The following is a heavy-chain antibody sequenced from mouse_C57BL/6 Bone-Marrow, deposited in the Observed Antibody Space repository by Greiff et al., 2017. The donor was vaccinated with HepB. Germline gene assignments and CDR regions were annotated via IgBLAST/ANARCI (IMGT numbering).Heavy chain of an antibody. V-gene: IGHV5-9-1*02. D-gene: IGHD4-1*01. J-gene: IGHJ3*01. CDR1: GFTFSSYA. Sequence: EVKLVESGEGLVKPGGSLKLSCAASGFTFSSYAMSWVRQTPEKRLEWVAYISSGGDYIYYADTVKGRFTISRDNARNTLYLQMSSLKSEDTAMYYCTRFWDDGFAYWGQGTLVTVSA. CDR2: ISSGGDYI. CDR3: TRFWDDGFAY.